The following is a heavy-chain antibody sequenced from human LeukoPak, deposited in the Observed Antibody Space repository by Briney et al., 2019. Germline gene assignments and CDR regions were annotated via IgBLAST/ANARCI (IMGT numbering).Heavy chain of an antibody. D-gene: IGHD3-10*02. CDR1: GYTFSPYC. J-gene: IGHJ4*02. V-gene: IGHV3-7*03. CDR2: ISDGGSAT. CDR3: TRENYVPDS. Sequence: PGGSLRLSCVASGYTFSPYCMSWVRQTPGKGLEWVASISDGGSATYYVDSVRGRFTISRDDAKNSLFLQMNGLRADDTAVYYCTRENYVPDSWGQGTLVTVSS.